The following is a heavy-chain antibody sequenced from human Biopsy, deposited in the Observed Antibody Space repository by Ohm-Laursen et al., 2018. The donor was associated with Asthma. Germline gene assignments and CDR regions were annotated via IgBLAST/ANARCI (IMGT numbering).Heavy chain of an antibody. V-gene: IGHV4-30-2*01. D-gene: IGHD1-20*01. CDR2: MYHSGRT. CDR1: GGSVSSGNNS. CDR3: ARAAITGIRGWFDP. J-gene: IGHJ5*02. Sequence: SQTLSLTCAVSGGSVSSGNNSWTWIRQPPGKGLEWIGYMYHSGRTYYNPPLKSRVNISVDRSKNQFSLKLTPVTAADTAVYFCARAAITGIRGWFDPWGQGTQVTVSS.